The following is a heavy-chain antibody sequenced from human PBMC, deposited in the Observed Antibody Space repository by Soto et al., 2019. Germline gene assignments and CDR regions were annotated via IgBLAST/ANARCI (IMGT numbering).Heavy chain of an antibody. CDR3: ARDPYSSSWYDY. Sequence: PGGSLRLSCVASGFTFSSYSMNWVRQAPGKGLEWVSSISSSSSYIYYADSVKGRFTISRDNAKNSLYLQMNSLRAEDTAVYYCARDPYSSSWYDYWGQGTLVTVSS. D-gene: IGHD6-13*01. CDR2: ISSSSSYI. J-gene: IGHJ4*02. CDR1: GFTFSSYS. V-gene: IGHV3-21*01.